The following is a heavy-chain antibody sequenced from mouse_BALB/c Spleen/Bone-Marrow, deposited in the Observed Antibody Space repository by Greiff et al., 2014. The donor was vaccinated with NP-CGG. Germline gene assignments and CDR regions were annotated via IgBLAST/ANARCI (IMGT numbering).Heavy chain of an antibody. V-gene: IGHV5-4*02. Sequence: DVMLVESGGGLVKPGGSLKLSCAASGFTFSDYYMYWVRQTPEKRLEWVATISDGGSYTYYPDSVKGRFTISRYNAKNNLYLQMSSLKSEDTAMYYCAREMAMDYWGQGTSVTVSS. J-gene: IGHJ4*01. CDR1: GFTFSDYY. CDR3: AREMAMDY. CDR2: ISDGGSYT.